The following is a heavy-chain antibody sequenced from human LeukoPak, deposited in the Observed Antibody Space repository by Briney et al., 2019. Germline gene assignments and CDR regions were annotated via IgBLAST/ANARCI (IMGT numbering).Heavy chain of an antibody. Sequence: GRSLRLSCAASGSTFSSYAMHRVRQAPGKGLEWVAVISYDGSNKYYADSVKGRFTISRDNSKNTLYLQMNSLRAEDTAVYYCARADYDSSGYRFQHWGQGTLVTVSS. V-gene: IGHV3-30*01. CDR2: ISYDGSNK. CDR3: ARADYDSSGYRFQH. J-gene: IGHJ1*01. CDR1: GSTFSSYA. D-gene: IGHD3-22*01.